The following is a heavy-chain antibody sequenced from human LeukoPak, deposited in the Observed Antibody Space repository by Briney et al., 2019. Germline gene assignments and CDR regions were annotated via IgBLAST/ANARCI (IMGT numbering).Heavy chain of an antibody. CDR3: AKDHNTNDAFDI. D-gene: IGHD1-14*01. J-gene: IGHJ3*02. CDR1: GFTFRSYG. V-gene: IGHV3-30*18. CDR2: ISYDGSSK. Sequence: PGRSLRLSCAASGFTFRSYGMHWVRQAPGKGLEWVAVISYDGSSKYYADSVKGRFTISRDNSKNTLYLQMNSLRAEDTAVYYCAKDHNTNDAFDIWGQGTMVTVSS.